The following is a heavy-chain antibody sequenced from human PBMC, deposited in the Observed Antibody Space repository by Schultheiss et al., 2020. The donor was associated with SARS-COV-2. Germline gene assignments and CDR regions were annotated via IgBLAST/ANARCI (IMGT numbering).Heavy chain of an antibody. J-gene: IGHJ4*02. CDR3: ARFPWDTAMVGAFYFDY. V-gene: IGHV4-39*01. CDR1: GGSISSSSYY. D-gene: IGHD5-18*01. CDR2: IYYSGST. Sequence: GSLRLSCTVSGGSISSSSYYWGWIRQPPGKGLEWIGSIYYSGSTYYNPSLKSRVTISVDTSKNQFSLKLSSVTAADTAVYYCARFPWDTAMVGAFYFDYRGQGTLVTVSS.